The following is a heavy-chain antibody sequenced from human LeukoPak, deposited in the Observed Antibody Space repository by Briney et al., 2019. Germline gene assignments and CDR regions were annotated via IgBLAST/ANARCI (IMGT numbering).Heavy chain of an antibody. CDR2: IYYSGST. D-gene: IGHD5-18*01. Sequence: SETLSLTCTVSGGSISSYYWSWIRQPPGKGLEWIGYIYYSGSTNYNPSLKSRVTISVDTSKNQFSLKLSSVTAADTAVYYCARDGGRGYSYGSDTFHIWGQGSWSPSLQ. CDR1: GGSISSYY. CDR3: ARDGGRGYSYGSDTFHI. J-gene: IGHJ3*02. V-gene: IGHV4-59*01.